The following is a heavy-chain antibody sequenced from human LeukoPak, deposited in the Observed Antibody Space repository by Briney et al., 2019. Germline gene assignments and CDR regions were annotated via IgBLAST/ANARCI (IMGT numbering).Heavy chain of an antibody. CDR2: IYYSGST. Sequence: SETLSLTCSVSGGSISTYYWSWIRQPPGKGLEWIGYIYYSGSTNYNPSLKSRVTISVDTSKNQFSLRLTSVTAADTAVYYCAKDLQWELPRGDALDIWGQGTMVTVSS. D-gene: IGHD1-26*01. CDR3: AKDLQWELPRGDALDI. J-gene: IGHJ3*02. V-gene: IGHV4-59*01. CDR1: GGSISTYY.